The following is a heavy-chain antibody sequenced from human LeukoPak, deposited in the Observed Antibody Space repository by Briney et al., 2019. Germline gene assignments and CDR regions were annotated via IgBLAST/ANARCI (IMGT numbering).Heavy chain of an antibody. V-gene: IGHV3-23*01. D-gene: IGHD1-26*01. CDR2: ISGSGGST. J-gene: IGHJ5*02. Sequence: GGSLRLSCAASGFTFGSYAMSWVRQAPGKGLEWVSAISGSGGSTYYADSVKGRFTISRDNSKNTLYLQMNSLRAEDTAVYYCARVRGSYYGWFDPWGQGTLVTVSS. CDR3: ARVRGSYYGWFDP. CDR1: GFTFGSYA.